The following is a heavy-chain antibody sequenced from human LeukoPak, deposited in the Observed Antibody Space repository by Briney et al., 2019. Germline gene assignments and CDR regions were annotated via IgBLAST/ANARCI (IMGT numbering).Heavy chain of an antibody. CDR3: ARDPPSFQY. J-gene: IGHJ1*01. CDR2: SRSSRRSYI. Sequence: GGSLRLSCAASGVTFSNYNMNWVRQAPGKWREWVSTSRSSRRSYIYYADSVKGRFTISRDNAKNSLYLQMNSLSAEDPAVYYCARDPPSFQYWGKGHLVTVSA. CDR1: GVTFSNYN. V-gene: IGHV3-21*01.